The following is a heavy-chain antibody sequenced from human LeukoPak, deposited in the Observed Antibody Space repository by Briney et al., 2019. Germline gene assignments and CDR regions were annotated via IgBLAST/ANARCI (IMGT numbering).Heavy chain of an antibody. Sequence: GRSLRLSCAASGFTFSSYGMHWVRQAPGKGLEWVAVISYDGSNKYYADSVKGRFTISRDNSKNTLYLQMNSLRAEDTAVYYCAKEILRYFDWLPPDYYGMGVWGKGTTVTVSS. D-gene: IGHD3-9*01. CDR2: ISYDGSNK. CDR1: GFTFSSYG. V-gene: IGHV3-30*18. CDR3: AKEILRYFDWLPPDYYGMGV. J-gene: IGHJ6*04.